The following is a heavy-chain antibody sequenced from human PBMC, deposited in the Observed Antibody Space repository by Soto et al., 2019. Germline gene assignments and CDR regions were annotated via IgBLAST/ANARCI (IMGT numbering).Heavy chain of an antibody. V-gene: IGHV4-59*01. J-gene: IGHJ6*02. CDR3: ARYKSNYYYGMDV. CDR2: IYYSGIT. Sequence: PSETLSLTCTVSGGSISSYCWSWIRQPPGKGLEWIGYIYYSGITNYNPSLKSRVTISVDTSKNQFSLKLSSVTAADTAVYYCARYKSNYYYGMDVWGQGTTVTVS. CDR1: GGSISSYC. D-gene: IGHD1-20*01.